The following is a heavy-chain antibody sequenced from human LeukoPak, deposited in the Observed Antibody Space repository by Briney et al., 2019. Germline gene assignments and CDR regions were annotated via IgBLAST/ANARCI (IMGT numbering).Heavy chain of an antibody. CDR3: AKLRDNGSGFDY. D-gene: IGHD6-25*01. Sequence: SETLSLTCTVSGGSISSYYWSWVRQSPGKGLEWIGYVFYGGSTIYSPSLKSRVTISVDTSKNQISLKLTSVTAAATAVYYCAKLRDNGSGFDYWGQGTLVIVSS. J-gene: IGHJ4*02. CDR2: VFYGGST. V-gene: IGHV4-59*01. CDR1: GGSISSYY.